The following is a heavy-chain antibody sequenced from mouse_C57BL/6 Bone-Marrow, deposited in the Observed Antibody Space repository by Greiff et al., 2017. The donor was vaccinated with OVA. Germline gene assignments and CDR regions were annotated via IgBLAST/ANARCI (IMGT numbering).Heavy chain of an antibody. V-gene: IGHV1-72*01. J-gene: IGHJ1*03. D-gene: IGHD2-5*01. CDR1: GYTFTSYW. CDR2: IDPNSGGT. Sequence: QVQLQQPGAELVKPGASVKLSCKASGYTFTSYWMHWVKQRTGRGLEWIGRIDPNSGGTKYNEKFKSKATLTVDKPSSTAYMQLSSLTSEDSAVYYCARCRLYSNYEGWYFDVWGTGTTVTVSS. CDR3: ARCRLYSNYEGWYFDV.